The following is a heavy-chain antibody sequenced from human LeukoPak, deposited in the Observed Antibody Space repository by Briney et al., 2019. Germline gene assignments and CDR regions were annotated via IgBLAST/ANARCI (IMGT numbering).Heavy chain of an antibody. CDR3: ARDSRLPRYYYGSGSYSAFDY. CDR2: ISAYNGNT. J-gene: IGHJ4*02. CDR1: GYTFTSYG. D-gene: IGHD3-10*01. Sequence: ASVKVSCKASGYTFTSYGISWVRQAPGQGLEWMGWISAYNGNTNYAQKLQGRVTMTTDTSTSTAYMELRSLRSDDTAVYYCARDSRLPRYYYGSGSYSAFDYWGQGTLVTVSS. V-gene: IGHV1-18*01.